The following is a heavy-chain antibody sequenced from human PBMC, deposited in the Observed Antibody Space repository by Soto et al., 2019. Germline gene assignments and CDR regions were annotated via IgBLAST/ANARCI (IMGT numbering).Heavy chain of an antibody. J-gene: IGHJ6*02. Sequence: GGSLRLSCAASGFTFSSYWMHWVRQAPGKGLVWVSRINSDGSGTSYADSVKGRFTISRDNAKNTLYLQMNSLRAEDTAVYYCARDLGTIGDYYYYGMDVWGQGTTVTVSS. CDR3: ARDLGTIGDYYYYGMDV. CDR1: GFTFSSYW. CDR2: INSDGSGT. V-gene: IGHV3-74*01. D-gene: IGHD3-10*01.